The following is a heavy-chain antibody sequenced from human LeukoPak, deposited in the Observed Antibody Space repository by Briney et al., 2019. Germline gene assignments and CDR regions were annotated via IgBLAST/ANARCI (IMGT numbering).Heavy chain of an antibody. Sequence: ASVKVSCKASGYTFTSYDINWVRQATGQGLEWMGWMNPNSGNTGYAQKFQGRVTITRNTSISTAYMELSSLRSEDTAVYYCAREGKAAAGKYYYYYYMDVWGKGTTVTVSS. CDR2: MNPNSGNT. CDR3: AREGKAAAGKYYYYYYMDV. J-gene: IGHJ6*03. D-gene: IGHD6-13*01. CDR1: GYTFTSYD. V-gene: IGHV1-8*03.